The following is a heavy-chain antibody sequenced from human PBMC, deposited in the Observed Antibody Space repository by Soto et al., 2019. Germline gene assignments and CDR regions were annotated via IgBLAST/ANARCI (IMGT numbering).Heavy chain of an antibody. CDR1: GFTFSSSC. CDR2: ISSSSTYM. D-gene: IGHD1-1*01. CDR3: ARDPYWNGRYYFDY. Sequence: GGSLRLSCTASGFTFSSSCMNWVRQAPGKGLEWVSSISSSSTYMYYADSVKGRFTISRDNAKNSLYLQMNSLRAEDTAVYYCARDPYWNGRYYFDYWGQGTLVTVSS. V-gene: IGHV3-21*01. J-gene: IGHJ4*02.